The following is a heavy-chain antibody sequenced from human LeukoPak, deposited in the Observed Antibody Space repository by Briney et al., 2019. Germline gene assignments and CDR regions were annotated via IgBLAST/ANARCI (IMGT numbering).Heavy chain of an antibody. CDR2: ISSSSSTI. D-gene: IGHD3-9*01. V-gene: IGHV3-48*01. CDR1: GFTFSSYS. Sequence: GGSLRLSCAASGFTFSSYSMNWVRQAPGKGLQWVSYISSSSSTIYYADSVKGRFTISRDNSKNTLYLQMNSLRAEDTAVYYCAKVFDGPYYYYYMDVWGKGTTVTVSS. J-gene: IGHJ6*03. CDR3: AKVFDGPYYYYYMDV.